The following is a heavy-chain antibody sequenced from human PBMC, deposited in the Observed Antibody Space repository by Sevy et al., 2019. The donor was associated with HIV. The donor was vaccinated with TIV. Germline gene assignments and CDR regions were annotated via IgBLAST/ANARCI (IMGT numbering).Heavy chain of an antibody. V-gene: IGHV3-23*01. CDR3: ARKYDSSGYFDY. CDR2: ISGSGGST. Sequence: GGSLRLSCAASGFTFSSYAMSWVRQAPGKGLEWVSGISGSGGSTYYADSVKGRFTISRDNSKNTLNLQMNSLRADDTAIYYCARKYDSSGYFDYWGQGTLVTVSS. D-gene: IGHD3-22*01. J-gene: IGHJ4*02. CDR1: GFTFSSYA.